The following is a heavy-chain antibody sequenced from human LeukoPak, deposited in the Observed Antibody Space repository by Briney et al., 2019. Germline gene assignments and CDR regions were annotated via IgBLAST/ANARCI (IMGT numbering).Heavy chain of an antibody. D-gene: IGHD3-16*02. CDR2: IHYSGST. Sequence: SETLSLTCTVSGGSISGYYWSWIRQPPGKGLESIGYIHYSGSTNYNPSLKSRVTISVDSSKNQFSLRLSSVTAADTAVYYCARISRSLVSLDIWGQGTRVTVSS. V-gene: IGHV4-59*01. CDR3: ARISRSLVSLDI. CDR1: GGSISGYY. J-gene: IGHJ3*02.